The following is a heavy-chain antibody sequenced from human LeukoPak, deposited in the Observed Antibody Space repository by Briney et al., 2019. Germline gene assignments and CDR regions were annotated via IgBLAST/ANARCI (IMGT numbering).Heavy chain of an antibody. CDR2: IYYSGST. CDR3: ARGLPEDAFDI. J-gene: IGHJ3*02. Sequence: KTSETLSLTCTVSGGSISSYYWSWIRQPPGKGLEWIGYIYYSGSTNYNPSLKSRVTISVDTSKNQFSLKLSSATAADTAVYYCARGLPEDAFDIWGQGTMVTVSS. CDR1: GGSISSYY. V-gene: IGHV4-59*01. D-gene: IGHD2-15*01.